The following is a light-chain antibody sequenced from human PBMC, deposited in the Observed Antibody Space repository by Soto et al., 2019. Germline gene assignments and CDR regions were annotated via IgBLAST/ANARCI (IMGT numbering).Light chain of an antibody. J-gene: IGKJ4*01. CDR3: PQYVDLPPT. CDR1: QDINNY. Sequence: DIQMTQSPSSLSASVGDRVTISCQASQDINNYLNWYQQKPGKAPKLLIYDASKLETGVPSRFSGSGSGTDFTFTISSQQPEDIATYYCPQYVDLPPTFGGGTKVEIK. CDR2: DAS. V-gene: IGKV1-33*01.